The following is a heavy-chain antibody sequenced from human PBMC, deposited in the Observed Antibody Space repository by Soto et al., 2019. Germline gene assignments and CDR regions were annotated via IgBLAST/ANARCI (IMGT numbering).Heavy chain of an antibody. CDR2: ISPGNGNT. D-gene: IGHD2-15*01. CDR3: ARAFRAYCSHGSCSYPVGY. J-gene: IGHJ4*02. Sequence: AAVKVSCKAFGYSFSSYAMHWVRQAPGQGLEWMGWISPGNGNTKYSQKFQGRVTITRDTSASTAYMELSSLGSEDTAVYYCARAFRAYCSHGSCSYPVGYWGLGTLVTVSS. CDR1: GYSFSSYA. V-gene: IGHV1-3*01.